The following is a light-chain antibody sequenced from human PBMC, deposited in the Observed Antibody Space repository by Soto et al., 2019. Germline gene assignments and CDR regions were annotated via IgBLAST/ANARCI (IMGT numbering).Light chain of an antibody. V-gene: IGKV3-20*01. Sequence: EIVLTQSPGTLSLSPGERATLSCRASQSVSSSYLAWYQQTPGQAPRLLIYGSSSRATIIPDRFSGSGWAKYFTLTISRLEPEDSAVYYCQQYGSSPYTFGQGTKLEIK. CDR2: GSS. J-gene: IGKJ2*01. CDR1: QSVSSSY. CDR3: QQYGSSPYT.